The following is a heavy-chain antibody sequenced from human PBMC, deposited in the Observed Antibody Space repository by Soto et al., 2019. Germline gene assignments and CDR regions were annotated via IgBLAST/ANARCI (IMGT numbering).Heavy chain of an antibody. CDR1: GLVFSNAW. Sequence: GGSLRLSCRASGLVFSNAWMKWVRRGPGKGKEWVGQVKTKREGWATDYAAPVKGRFTMSIDDSKNTVYFEMSGLKAEDTVIYYCSSGYSTGWYVGHWGQGTLVTVAS. D-gene: IGHD6-19*01. CDR2: VKTKREGWAT. V-gene: IGHV3-15*07. J-gene: IGHJ5*02. CDR3: SSGYSTGWYVGH.